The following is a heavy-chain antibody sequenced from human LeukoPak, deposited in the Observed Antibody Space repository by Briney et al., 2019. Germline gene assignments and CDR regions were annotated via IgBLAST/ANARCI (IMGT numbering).Heavy chain of an antibody. J-gene: IGHJ4*02. Sequence: GGSLRLSCAASGFTVSSNYMSWVRQAPGKGLEWVSVIYSGGTTNYADSVKGRFTISRDNSKNTLFLQMDSLRAEDTAVYYCARDGYSSSWYHFDYWGQGTLVTVSS. CDR1: GFTVSSNY. CDR2: IYSGGTT. CDR3: ARDGYSSSWYHFDY. D-gene: IGHD6-13*01. V-gene: IGHV3-53*01.